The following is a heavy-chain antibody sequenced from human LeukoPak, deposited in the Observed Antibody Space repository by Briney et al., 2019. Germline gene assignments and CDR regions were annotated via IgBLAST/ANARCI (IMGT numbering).Heavy chain of an antibody. D-gene: IGHD6-19*01. J-gene: IGHJ4*02. Sequence: ASVKVSCKVSGYTLTELSMHWVRQAPGKGLEWMGGFDPEDGETIYAQKFQGRVTMTEDTSTDTAYMELSSLRSEDTAVYYCATHVRRQWLPLPDYWGQGTLVTASS. CDR1: GYTLTELS. V-gene: IGHV1-24*01. CDR2: FDPEDGET. CDR3: ATHVRRQWLPLPDY.